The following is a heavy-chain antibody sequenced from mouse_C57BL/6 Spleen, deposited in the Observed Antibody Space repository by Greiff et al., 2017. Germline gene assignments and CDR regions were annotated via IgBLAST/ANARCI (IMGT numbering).Heavy chain of an antibody. CDR3: ARELYSNYVGFAY. V-gene: IGHV1-64*01. CDR1: GYTFTSYW. Sequence: QVQLQQPGAELVKPGASVKLSCKASGYTFTSYWMHWVKQRPGQGLEWIGMIHPNSGSTNYNEKFKSKATLTVSKSSSTAYMQLSSLTSDDSAVYYCARELYSNYVGFAYWGQGTQGT. D-gene: IGHD2-5*01. J-gene: IGHJ3*01. CDR2: IHPNSGST.